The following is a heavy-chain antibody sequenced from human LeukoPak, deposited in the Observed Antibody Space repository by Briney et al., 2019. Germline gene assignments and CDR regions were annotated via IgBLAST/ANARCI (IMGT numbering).Heavy chain of an antibody. CDR1: GYTFTNHY. J-gene: IGHJ4*02. Sequence: ASVKVSCKTSGYTFTNHYMHWVRQAPGQGPEWMGITRPSSGRTSYPQKFQGRVTMTWDMSTSTFYMELSSLTPDDTAVYYCAREGPETYNFDFWGQGTLVTVSS. CDR2: TRPSSGRT. CDR3: AREGPETYNFDF. V-gene: IGHV1-46*01. D-gene: IGHD1-14*01.